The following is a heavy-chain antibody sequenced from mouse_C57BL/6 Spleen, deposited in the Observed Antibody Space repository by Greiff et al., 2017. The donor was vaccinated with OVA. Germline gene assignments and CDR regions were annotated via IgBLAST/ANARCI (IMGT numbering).Heavy chain of an antibody. V-gene: IGHV1-15*01. J-gene: IGHJ3*01. Sequence: QVQLQQSGAELVRPGASVTLSCKASGYTFTDYEMHWVKQTPVHGLEWIGAIDPETGGTAYNQKFNGKAILTADKSSSTAYMELRSLTSEDSAVYYCTRVNRGFAYWGQGTLVTVSA. CDR3: TRVNRGFAY. CDR2: IDPETGGT. CDR1: GYTFTDYE.